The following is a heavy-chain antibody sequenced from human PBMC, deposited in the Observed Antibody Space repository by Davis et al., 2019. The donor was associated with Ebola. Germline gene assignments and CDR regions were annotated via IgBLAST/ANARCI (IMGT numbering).Heavy chain of an antibody. V-gene: IGHV3-30-3*01. CDR3: ARRAWILAGYFDS. Sequence: GGSLRLSCAASGFTFSSYAMHWVRQAPGKGLEWVAVISYDGSNKYYADSVKGRFTISRDNSKNTLYLQMNSLRAEDTAVYYCARRAWILAGYFDSWGQGTLVTVSS. CDR1: GFTFSSYA. CDR2: ISYDGSNK. D-gene: IGHD5-12*01. J-gene: IGHJ4*02.